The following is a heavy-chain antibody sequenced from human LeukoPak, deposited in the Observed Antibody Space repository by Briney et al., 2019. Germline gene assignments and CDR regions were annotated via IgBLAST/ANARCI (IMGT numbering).Heavy chain of an antibody. CDR2: IHQGGST. CDR1: GESFSDYY. Sequence: SETLSLTCVVYGESFSDYYWSWIRRSPGKGLEWIGQIHQGGSTNYNPSLRSRVTISLGTSKSQFSLKLSSVTAADTAVYYCARDTYCYNMNCRYYGMDVWGQGTTVTVSS. D-gene: IGHD2/OR15-2a*01. J-gene: IGHJ6*02. CDR3: ARDTYCYNMNCRYYGMDV. V-gene: IGHV4-34*01.